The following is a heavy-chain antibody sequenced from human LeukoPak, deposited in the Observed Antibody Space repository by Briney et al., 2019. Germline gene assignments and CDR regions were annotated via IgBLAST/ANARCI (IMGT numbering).Heavy chain of an antibody. CDR1: GFTFSSYS. V-gene: IGHV3-48*01. D-gene: IGHD3-22*01. CDR3: ASVYDSSGYYPF. J-gene: IGHJ4*02. CDR2: ISSSSSTI. Sequence: TGGSLRLSCAASGFTFSSYSMNWVRQAPGKGLEWVSYISSSSSTIYYADSVKGRFTISRDNAKNSLYLQMNSLRAEDTAVYYCASVYDSSGYYPFWGQGTLVTVSS.